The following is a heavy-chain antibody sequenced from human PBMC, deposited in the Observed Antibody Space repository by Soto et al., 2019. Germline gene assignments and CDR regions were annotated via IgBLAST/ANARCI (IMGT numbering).Heavy chain of an antibody. CDR3: ARQDNRDYSSSYAFDI. CDR1: GGSFNDYY. D-gene: IGHD3-22*01. J-gene: IGHJ3*02. CDR2: INHSGKT. V-gene: IGHV4-34*01. Sequence: QLQLHQWGAGLLKPSETMSLTCDVYGGSFNDYYWTWIRQPPGKGLEWIGEINHSGKTNYNPSLKSRVTISVDTPKKQFFLKLNSVTAADTAVYFCARQDNRDYSSSYAFDIWGLGTLVTVSS.